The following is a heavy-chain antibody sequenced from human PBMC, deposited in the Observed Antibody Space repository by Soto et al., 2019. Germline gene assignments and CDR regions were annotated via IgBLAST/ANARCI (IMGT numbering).Heavy chain of an antibody. CDR3: ARDANYGSGSYYNSNYYGMDV. V-gene: IGHV6-1*01. CDR2: TYYRSKWYN. D-gene: IGHD3-10*01. J-gene: IGHJ6*02. CDR1: GDSVSSNSAA. Sequence: PSQTLSLTCVISGDSVSSNSAAWNCIRQSPSRGLEWLGRTYYRSKWYNDYAVSVKSRITINPDTSKNQFSLQLNSVTPEDTAVYYCARDANYGSGSYYNSNYYGMDVWGQGTTVTVSS.